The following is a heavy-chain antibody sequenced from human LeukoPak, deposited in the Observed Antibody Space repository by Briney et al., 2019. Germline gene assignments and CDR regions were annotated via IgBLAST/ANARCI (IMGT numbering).Heavy chain of an antibody. Sequence: ASVKLSCKASVGTFSSYAISWVRQSPRQRLEWRGGIIPIFGTANYAQKFQGRVTINADKSTSTAYMELSSLRSEDTAVYYCARDRQVDPPVAFDIWGQGTMVTVSS. D-gene: IGHD1-26*01. J-gene: IGHJ3*02. CDR2: IIPIFGTA. V-gene: IGHV1-69*06. CDR1: VGTFSSYA. CDR3: ARDRQVDPPVAFDI.